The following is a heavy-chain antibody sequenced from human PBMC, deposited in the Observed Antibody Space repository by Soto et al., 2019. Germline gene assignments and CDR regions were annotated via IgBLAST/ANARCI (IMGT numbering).Heavy chain of an antibody. J-gene: IGHJ6*03. D-gene: IGHD3-10*01. CDR1: GFTFRADA. CDR3: EKYSGPIVFRWYMDV. CDR2: VSNSDNT. Sequence: GGCLRLSCVASGFTFRADALSWVRQAPGKGPEWVSTVSNSDNTYYADSVKGRFTVSRDISKNTLYLQVNSLRDEDTAIYYCEKYSGPIVFRWYMDVWGKGTTVTVS. V-gene: IGHV3-23*01.